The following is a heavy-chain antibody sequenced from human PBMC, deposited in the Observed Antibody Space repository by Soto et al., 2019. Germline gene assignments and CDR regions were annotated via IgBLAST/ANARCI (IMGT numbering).Heavy chain of an antibody. CDR1: GDSVSSNTAS. Sequence: SQTLSLTCAISGDSVSSNTASWNWIRQSPSRGLEWLGRTYFRSKWYNDYAVSVKSRIIINPDTSNNQSSLQLNSVTPEDTAVYSCEKGDKLGHKTGYDFEPWSQGIMVTVSS. D-gene: IGHD5-12*01. CDR3: EKGDKLGHKTGYDFEP. CDR2: TYFRSKWYN. J-gene: IGHJ5*02. V-gene: IGHV6-1*01.